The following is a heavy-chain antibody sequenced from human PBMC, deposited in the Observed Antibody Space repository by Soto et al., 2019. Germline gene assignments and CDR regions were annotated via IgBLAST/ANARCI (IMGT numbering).Heavy chain of an antibody. Sequence: QVQLVQSGAEVKKPGSSVKVSCKASGDTFSFYTMKWVRQAPGLGLEWVGRINPILSMSNYAQKFQGRVTMTADKSTSTAYIELRSLRSEDTAMYYCATSYGSGYRAFDYWGQGALVTVSS. CDR3: ATSYGSGYRAFDY. D-gene: IGHD3-10*01. CDR1: GDTFSFYT. CDR2: INPILSMS. J-gene: IGHJ4*02. V-gene: IGHV1-69*02.